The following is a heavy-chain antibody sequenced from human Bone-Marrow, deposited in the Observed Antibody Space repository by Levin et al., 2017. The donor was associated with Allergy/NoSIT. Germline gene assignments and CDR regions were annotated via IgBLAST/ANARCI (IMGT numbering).Heavy chain of an antibody. D-gene: IGHD6-13*01. Sequence: SETLSLTCSVSGDFVRSNSWSWIRQSPGKGLEWIGYLHFSETGTYTTSLTYNSSLRSRVSMSVDTSQNQLSLNLRSVTAADTAVYFCARFIPGIGSGGTRNWFDPWGQGTLVSVSS. CDR2: LHFSETGT. CDR3: ARFIPGIGSGGTRNWFDP. CDR1: GDFVRSNS. J-gene: IGHJ5*02. V-gene: IGHV4-59*04.